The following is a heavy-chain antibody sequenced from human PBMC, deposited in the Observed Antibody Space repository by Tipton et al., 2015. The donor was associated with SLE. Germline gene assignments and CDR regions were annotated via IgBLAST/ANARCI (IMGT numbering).Heavy chain of an antibody. Sequence: QLVQSGGGLVQPGGSLRLSCAASGFTFSSYEMNWVRQAPGKGLERVSYISSSGSTIYYADSVKGRFTISRDNAKNSLYLQMNSLRAEDTAVYYCAREGIVVVPAAGGFDYWGQGTLVTVSS. V-gene: IGHV3-48*03. CDR3: AREGIVVVPAAGGFDY. J-gene: IGHJ4*02. CDR2: ISSSGSTI. CDR1: GFTFSSYE. D-gene: IGHD2-2*01.